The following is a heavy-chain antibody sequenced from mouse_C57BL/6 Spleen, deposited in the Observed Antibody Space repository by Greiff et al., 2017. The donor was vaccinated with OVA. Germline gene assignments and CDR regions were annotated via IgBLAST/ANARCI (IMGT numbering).Heavy chain of an antibody. CDR1: GYSITSGYY. J-gene: IGHJ3*01. CDR3: ARGDYYGSSSLAY. Sequence: EVKLVESGPGLVKPSQSLSLTCSVTGYSITSGYYWNWIRQFPGNKLEWMGYISYDGSNNYNPSLKNRISITRDTSKNQFFLKLNSVTTEDTATYYCARGDYYGSSSLAYWGQGTLVTVSA. CDR2: ISYDGSN. D-gene: IGHD1-1*01. V-gene: IGHV3-6*01.